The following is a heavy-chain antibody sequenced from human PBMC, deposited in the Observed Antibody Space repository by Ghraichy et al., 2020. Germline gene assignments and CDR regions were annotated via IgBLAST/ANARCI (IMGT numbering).Heavy chain of an antibody. Sequence: ASVKVSCKASGYTFTSYAMHWVRQAPGQRLEWMGWINAGNGNTKCSQKFQDRVTITRDTSASTAYMELSSLRSEDTAVYYCARDYRESSGSIDYWGQGTPVTVS. CDR2: INAGNGNT. CDR1: GYTFTSYA. V-gene: IGHV1-3*01. D-gene: IGHD6-19*01. J-gene: IGHJ4*02. CDR3: ARDYRESSGSIDY.